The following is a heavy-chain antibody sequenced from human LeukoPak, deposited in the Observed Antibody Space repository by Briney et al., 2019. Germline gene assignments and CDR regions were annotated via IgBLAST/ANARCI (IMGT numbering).Heavy chain of an antibody. D-gene: IGHD3-10*01. V-gene: IGHV3-64*02. J-gene: IGHJ4*02. CDR2: INYKGGTT. CDR1: GFTLSSFS. CDR3: AKDTGSDYYGSGSYGPVFDY. Sequence: GGSLRLSCAASGFTLSSFSMHWVRQSPGRGPEYVSAINYKGGTTYYADSVKGRFTISRDNAKNSLYLQMNSLRAEDMALYYCAKDTGSDYYGSGSYGPVFDYWGQGTLVTVSS.